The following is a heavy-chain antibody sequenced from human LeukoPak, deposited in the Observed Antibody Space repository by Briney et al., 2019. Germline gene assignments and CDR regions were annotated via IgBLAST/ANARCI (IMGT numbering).Heavy chain of an antibody. V-gene: IGHV3-48*03. CDR1: GFTFSSYA. Sequence: GGSLRLSCAASGFTFSSYAIHWVRQAPGKGLEWVSYISSSGSTIYYADSVKGRFTISRDNAKNSLYLQMNSLRAEDTAVYYCAELGITMIGGVWGKGTTVTISS. D-gene: IGHD3-10*02. J-gene: IGHJ6*04. CDR3: AELGITMIGGV. CDR2: ISSSGSTI.